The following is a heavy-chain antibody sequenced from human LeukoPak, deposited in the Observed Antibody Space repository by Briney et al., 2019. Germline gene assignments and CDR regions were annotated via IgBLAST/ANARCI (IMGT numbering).Heavy chain of an antibody. J-gene: IGHJ5*02. CDR3: ARDAGGTWFDP. D-gene: IGHD3/OR15-3a*01. CDR1: GGSISTYS. Sequence: SETLSLTCTVSGGSISTYSWNWIRQSPGQGLEWIGYIKNNGGTYNNPSLKSRVTKSLDASKNQFSLKLTSVTAAGTAVYYCARDAGGTWFDPWGQGTLVTVSS. V-gene: IGHV4-59*01. CDR2: IKNNGGT.